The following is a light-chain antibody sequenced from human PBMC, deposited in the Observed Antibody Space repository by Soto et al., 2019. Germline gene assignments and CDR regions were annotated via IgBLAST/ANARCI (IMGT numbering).Light chain of an antibody. CDR1: QSISSY. Sequence: DIPMTQSPSSLSASVGDRVTITCRASQSISSYLNWYQQKPGKAPKLLIYAASSLQSGGPSRFSGSGSGTDFPLTISSLQPEDFATYYCQQSYSTPPWTFGQGTKVEIK. CDR3: QQSYSTPPWT. J-gene: IGKJ1*01. V-gene: IGKV1-39*01. CDR2: AAS.